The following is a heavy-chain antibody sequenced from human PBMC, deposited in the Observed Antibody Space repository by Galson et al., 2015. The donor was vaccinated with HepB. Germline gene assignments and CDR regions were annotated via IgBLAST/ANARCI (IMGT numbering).Heavy chain of an antibody. CDR2: ISANARGT. CDR1: GFIFSGHG. CDR3: ARRFLNSGTHDY. Sequence: SLRLSCAGSGFIFSGHGMTWVRQAPGKGLEWVSTISANARGTDYADTVKGRFTISRDNSRNTLYLQRNRIRVEDAAIYYCARRFLNSGTHDYWGQGTLVTVSS. J-gene: IGHJ4*02. V-gene: IGHV3-23*01. D-gene: IGHD1-7*01.